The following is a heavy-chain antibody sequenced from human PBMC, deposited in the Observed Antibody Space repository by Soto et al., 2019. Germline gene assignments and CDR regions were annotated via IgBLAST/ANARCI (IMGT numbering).Heavy chain of an antibody. CDR1: GFTFSDNA. CDR2: ISAAGGST. V-gene: IGHV3-23*01. Sequence: EVQLLESGGGLVQPGGSLRLSCADSGFTFSDNAMTWVRQAPGKGLEWVSIISAAGGSTYYADSVKGRFITSRDNSKNTLYLQLNSLRVEDTAVYYCAKRGASWSALDPWGQGTLVTVSS. J-gene: IGHJ5*02. D-gene: IGHD6-13*01. CDR3: AKRGASWSALDP.